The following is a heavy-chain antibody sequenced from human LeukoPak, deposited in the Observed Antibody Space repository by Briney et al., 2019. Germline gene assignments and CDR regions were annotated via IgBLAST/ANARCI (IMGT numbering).Heavy chain of an antibody. CDR2: KWYDGSNK. D-gene: IGHD2-15*01. Sequence: GRSLRLSCAASVFTFSSYGMHGVRQAPANGLERVAGKWYDGSNKNYEDSVKGRFTISRDNSKNTLYLQMNSLRAEDTAVYYCARDISGYCSGGRCYSGLAVYWGQGTLVTVSS. CDR1: VFTFSSYG. J-gene: IGHJ4*02. V-gene: IGHV3-33*01. CDR3: ARDISGYCSGGRCYSGLAVY.